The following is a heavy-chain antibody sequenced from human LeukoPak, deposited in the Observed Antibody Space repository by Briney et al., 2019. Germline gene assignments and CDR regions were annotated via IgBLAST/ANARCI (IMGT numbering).Heavy chain of an antibody. CDR3: AHRPSARSSPNFDY. J-gene: IGHJ4*02. CDR1: GFSLNTSGMC. Sequence: SGPTLVNPTQTLTLTCTFSGFSLNTSGMCVNWIRQPPGKALEWLALIYWDDDKRYSPSLKSRLTITKDTSKNQVVLTITNMDPVDTATYYCAHRPSARSSPNFDYWGQGTLVTVSS. CDR2: IYWDDDK. V-gene: IGHV2-5*08. D-gene: IGHD6-19*01.